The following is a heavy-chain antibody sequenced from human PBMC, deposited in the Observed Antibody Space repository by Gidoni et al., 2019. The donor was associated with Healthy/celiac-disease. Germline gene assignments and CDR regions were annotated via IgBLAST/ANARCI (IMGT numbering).Heavy chain of an antibody. CDR2: ISSSSSYI. Sequence: EVQLVESGGGLVKPGGSLSLSCAASGFNCSSYSMNWVRQAPGKGLEWVSSISSSSSYIYYADSVKGRFTISRDNAKNSLYLQMNSLGAEDTAVYYCARDGDSSGYYPPYFDYWGQGTLVTVSS. J-gene: IGHJ4*02. CDR3: ARDGDSSGYYPPYFDY. D-gene: IGHD3-22*01. CDR1: GFNCSSYS. V-gene: IGHV3-21*01.